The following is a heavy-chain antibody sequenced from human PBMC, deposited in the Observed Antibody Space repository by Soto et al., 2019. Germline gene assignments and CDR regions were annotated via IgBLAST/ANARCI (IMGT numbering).Heavy chain of an antibody. CDR2: ISYDGSNK. V-gene: IGHV3-30-3*01. Sequence: QVQLVESGGGVVQPGRSLRLSCAASGFAFSSYAMDWVRQAPGKRLEWVAVISYDGSNKYYADSVKGRFTISRDNSKNTLYLQMNSLRAEYTAVYYCARDLGSLIAGASYWGQGTLVTVSS. D-gene: IGHD6-19*01. CDR3: ARDLGSLIAGASY. CDR1: GFAFSSYA. J-gene: IGHJ4*02.